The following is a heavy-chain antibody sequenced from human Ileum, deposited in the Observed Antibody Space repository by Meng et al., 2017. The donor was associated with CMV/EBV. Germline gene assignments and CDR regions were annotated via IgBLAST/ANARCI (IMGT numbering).Heavy chain of an antibody. CDR2: INPNSGGT. CDR3: AGGSGTTWFDY. J-gene: IGHJ4*02. D-gene: IGHD1-7*01. CDR1: GYTFTSYD. Sequence: ASVKVSCKASGYTFTSYDINWVRQATGQGLEWMGWINPNSGGTNYAQKFQGRVTMTRDTSISTAYMELSRLRSDDTAVYYCAGGSGTTWFDYWGQGTLVTVSS. V-gene: IGHV1-2*02.